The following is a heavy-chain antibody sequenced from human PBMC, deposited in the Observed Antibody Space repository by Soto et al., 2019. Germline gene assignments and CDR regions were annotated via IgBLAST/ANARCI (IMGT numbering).Heavy chain of an antibody. V-gene: IGHV3-23*01. Sequence: GGSLRLSCAASGFTFSSYAMSWVRQAPGKGLEWVSAISGSGGSTYYADSVKGRFTISRDNSKNKLYLQMNSLRAEDTAVYYCAKDWGFTMIVVVPAFGSIFDYWGQGTLVTVSS. J-gene: IGHJ4*02. CDR2: ISGSGGST. CDR1: GFTFSSYA. D-gene: IGHD3-22*01. CDR3: AKDWGFTMIVVVPAFGSIFDY.